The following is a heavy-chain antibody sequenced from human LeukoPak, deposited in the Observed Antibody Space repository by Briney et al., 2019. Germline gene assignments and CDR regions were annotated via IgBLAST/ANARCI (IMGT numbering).Heavy chain of an antibody. V-gene: IGHV1-18*01. CDR3: ARDWDSRNDYFDP. CDR1: GYTFTSYG. D-gene: IGHD1-1*01. CDR2: TSAHNDDI. Sequence: ASVKVSCKASGYTFTSYGISWVRQAPGQGLEWMGWTSAHNDDINYAETLQGRLTMTTDISTSTAYMELTSLRSDDTAVHYCARDWDSRNDYFDPWGQGTLVIVSS. J-gene: IGHJ4*02.